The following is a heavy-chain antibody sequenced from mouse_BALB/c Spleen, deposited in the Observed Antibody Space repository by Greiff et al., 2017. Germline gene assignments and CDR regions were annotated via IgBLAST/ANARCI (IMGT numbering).Heavy chain of an antibody. J-gene: IGHJ2*01. CDR3: ARHGEVYYDYDFYYFDY. CDR1: GFTFSSYG. Sequence: EVKLVESGGDLVKPGGSLKLSCAASGFTFSSYGMSWVRQTPDKRLEWVATISSGGSYTYYPDSVKGRFTISRDNAKNTLYLQMSSLKSEDTAMYYCARHGEVYYDYDFYYFDYWGQGTTLTVSS. CDR2: ISSGGSYT. V-gene: IGHV5-6*01. D-gene: IGHD2-4*01.